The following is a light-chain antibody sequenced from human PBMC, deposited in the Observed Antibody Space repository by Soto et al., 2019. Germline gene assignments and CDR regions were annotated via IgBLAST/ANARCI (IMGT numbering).Light chain of an antibody. J-gene: IGKJ3*01. CDR1: HDITSY. CDR3: QTCDYLPI. Sequence: DIQMTQSPSSLSASVGDRVTITCLASHDITSYLNWYQHKPGKAPKLLIYDASLLEAGVQSRFSGSGSGKHVTCSNSSLQPGDCATYYCQTCDYLPIFGPGTTVDFK. CDR2: DAS. V-gene: IGKV1-33*01.